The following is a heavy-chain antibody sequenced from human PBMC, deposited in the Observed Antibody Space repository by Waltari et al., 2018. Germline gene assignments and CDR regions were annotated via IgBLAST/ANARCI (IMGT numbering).Heavy chain of an antibody. J-gene: IGHJ4*02. CDR1: GCTFSSHW. Sequence: VQLVESGGGLVQPGGSLRLSCAASGCTFSSHWMNWVRQAPGKGLEWVAIINKDGSKKFYVDSVRGRFTVSRDNAKNSLYLQMNSLRVDDTAVYYCARDEEWSSDRWGQGTLVTVSS. CDR2: INKDGSKK. D-gene: IGHD3-3*01. V-gene: IGHV3-7*03. CDR3: ARDEEWSSDR.